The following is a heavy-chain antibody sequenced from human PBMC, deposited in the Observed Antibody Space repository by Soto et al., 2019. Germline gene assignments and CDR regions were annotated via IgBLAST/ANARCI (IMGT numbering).Heavy chain of an antibody. V-gene: IGHV3-74*01. CDR3: ARGGAMGVDY. CDR1: GFTFNTHW. Sequence: GGSLRLSCTASGFTFNTHWMHWVRQAPGKGLVGVSRIYFDGITTNYADSVKGRLTVSRDNAKNTVYLHVNTLRDEDTAVYYCARGGAMGVDYWGQGTLVTVSS. J-gene: IGHJ4*02. CDR2: IYFDGITT. D-gene: IGHD1-26*01.